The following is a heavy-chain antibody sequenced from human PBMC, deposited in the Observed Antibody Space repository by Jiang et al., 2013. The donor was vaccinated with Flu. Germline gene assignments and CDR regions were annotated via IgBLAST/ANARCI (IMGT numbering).Heavy chain of an antibody. CDR2: ISWDGGST. V-gene: IGHV3-43D*04. D-gene: IGHD5-12*01. CDR1: GFTFDDYA. J-gene: IGHJ4*02. Sequence: GFTFDDYAMHWVRQAPGKGLEWVSLISWDGGSTYYADSVKGRFTISRDNSKNSLYLQMNSLRAEDTALYYCAKDTYSGYDRGGLFDYWGQGTLVTVSS. CDR3: AKDTYSGYDRGGLFDY.